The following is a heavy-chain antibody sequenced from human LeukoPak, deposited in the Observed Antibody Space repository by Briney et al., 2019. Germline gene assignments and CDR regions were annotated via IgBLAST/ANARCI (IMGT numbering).Heavy chain of an antibody. J-gene: IGHJ4*02. D-gene: IGHD2-2*01. V-gene: IGHV4-34*01. CDR3: ASTERCSTTCPLDY. CDR2: INHSGST. Sequence: SESLSLTCTVYGESFSGYYWSWIRQPPGKGLEWIGEINHSGSTNYNPSLKSRVIISLDTSKNLFSLKLTSMTAADTAVYYCASTERCSTTCPLDYWGQGTLVTVSS. CDR1: GESFSGYY.